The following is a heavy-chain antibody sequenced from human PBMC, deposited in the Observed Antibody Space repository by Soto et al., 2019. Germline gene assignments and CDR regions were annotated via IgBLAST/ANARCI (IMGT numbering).Heavy chain of an antibody. CDR1: GFIFSGSA. D-gene: IGHD2-2*02. Sequence: EVQLVESGGGLVQPGGSLKLSCAASGFIFSGSAIHWVRQASGKGLEWVGRIRSRANNFATSSAASVKGRFTFSRDDSKNTAYLQINPLKPEDTAVYYCARGQGAAIGDYYYHGMDVWGQGTTVTVAS. J-gene: IGHJ6*02. CDR2: IRSRANNFAT. CDR3: ARGQGAAIGDYYYHGMDV. V-gene: IGHV3-73*02.